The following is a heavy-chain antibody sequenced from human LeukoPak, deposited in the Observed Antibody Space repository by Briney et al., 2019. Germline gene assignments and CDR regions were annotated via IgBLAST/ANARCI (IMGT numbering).Heavy chain of an antibody. V-gene: IGHV5-51*01. CDR1: GYSFNTSW. CDR3: ASSWYVSGSLYYFDY. D-gene: IGHD5-12*01. CDR2: LHPGDSDA. J-gene: IGHJ4*02. Sequence: PGESLKISCEGSGYSFNTSWIAWVRQMPGKGLEWMGTLHPGDSDARYSPSFQGQVTISADKSISTAYLQWSSLKASDTAMYYCASSWYVSGSLYYFDYWGQGTLVTVSS.